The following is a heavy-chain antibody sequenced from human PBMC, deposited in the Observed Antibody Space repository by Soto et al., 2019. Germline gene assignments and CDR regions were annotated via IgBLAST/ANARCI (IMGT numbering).Heavy chain of an antibody. CDR2: INGDGSEK. D-gene: IGHD3-16*01. CDR3: ARDPSFGAFDI. J-gene: IGHJ3*02. CDR1: GFTLANSW. V-gene: IGHV3-7*01. Sequence: EVRLVESGGGLVQPGGSLSLSCVASGFTLANSWMTWIRHTPGKGLERVAYINGDGSEKSYVDTVKGQFTISRDNAKNSLDLQMNCLRAEDTAVYYCARDPSFGAFDIWGQGIVVSVSA.